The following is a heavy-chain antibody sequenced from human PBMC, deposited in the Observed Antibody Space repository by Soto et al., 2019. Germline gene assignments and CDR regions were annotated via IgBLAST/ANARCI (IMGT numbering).Heavy chain of an antibody. CDR2: ISYSGNT. CDR3: ACLRGKRGSPIDY. D-gene: IGHD2-15*01. CDR1: GDSTSNYY. J-gene: IGHJ4*02. Sequence: TLCLTCLISGDSTSNYYGSWIRQSPGKGLEWIGYISYSGNTNYNPSLKSRVTISVDTSKDQLSLKVTSVTAADTAMYYCACLRGKRGSPIDYWGQGTQVTVSS. V-gene: IGHV4-59*01.